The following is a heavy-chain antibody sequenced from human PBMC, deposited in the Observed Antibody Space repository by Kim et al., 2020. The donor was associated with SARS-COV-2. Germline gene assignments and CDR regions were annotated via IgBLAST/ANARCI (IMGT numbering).Heavy chain of an antibody. D-gene: IGHD3-9*01. Sequence: SETLSLTCTVSGGSISSSSYYWGWIRQPPGKGLEWIGSIYYSGSTYYNPSLKSRVTISVDTSKNQFSLKLSSVTAADTAVYYCARLRRILTYFDYWGQGTLVTVSS. CDR1: GGSISSSSYY. V-gene: IGHV4-39*01. CDR3: ARLRRILTYFDY. J-gene: IGHJ4*02. CDR2: IYYSGST.